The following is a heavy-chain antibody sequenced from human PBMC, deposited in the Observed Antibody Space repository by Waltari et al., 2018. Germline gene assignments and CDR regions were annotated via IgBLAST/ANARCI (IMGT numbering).Heavy chain of an antibody. Sequence: QVQLVQSGAEVKKPGASVKVSCTVSGYTLTELSIHWVRQAPGKGLEWMGGFDPEDGETIYAQKFQGRVTMTEDTSTDTAYMELSSLRSEDTAVYYCATAYYYDSSGTTQFDYWGQGTLVTVSS. CDR2: FDPEDGET. J-gene: IGHJ4*02. D-gene: IGHD3-22*01. V-gene: IGHV1-24*01. CDR3: ATAYYYDSSGTTQFDY. CDR1: GYTLTELS.